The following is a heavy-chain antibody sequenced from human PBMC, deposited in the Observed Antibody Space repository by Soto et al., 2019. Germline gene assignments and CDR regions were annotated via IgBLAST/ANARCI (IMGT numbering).Heavy chain of an antibody. Sequence: ASVKVSCKASGYTFSGYYMHWVRQAPGQGLEWMGWINPNSGGTNYAQKFQGWVTMTMDTFISTAYVDLSRLRSDDTAVYYCARGHSDILTGYFPSDYWGQGTLVTVS. CDR2: INPNSGGT. J-gene: IGHJ4*02. CDR3: ARGHSDILTGYFPSDY. V-gene: IGHV1-2*04. CDR1: GYTFSGYY. D-gene: IGHD3-9*01.